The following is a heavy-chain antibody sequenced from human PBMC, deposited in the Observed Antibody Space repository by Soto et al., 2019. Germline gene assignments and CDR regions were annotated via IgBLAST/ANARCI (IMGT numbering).Heavy chain of an antibody. V-gene: IGHV3-23*01. CDR2: ISGSGGST. CDR1: GFTFSRYA. CDR3: AKIGELLDFDY. D-gene: IGHD2-21*01. J-gene: IGHJ4*02. Sequence: GGSLRLSCAASGFTFSRYAMSWVRQAPGKGLEWVSDISGSGGSTYYADSVKGRFTISRDNSMNTLYLQMNSLRAEDTAVYYCAKIGELLDFDYWSQGNLVTVSS.